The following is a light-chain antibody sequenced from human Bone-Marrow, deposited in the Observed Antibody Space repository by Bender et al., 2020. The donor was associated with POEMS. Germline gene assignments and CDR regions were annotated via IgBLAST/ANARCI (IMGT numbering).Light chain of an antibody. CDR3: QSTDSTVSKAV. Sequence: SFEVTQPPSVSVSPGQTARITCSGDELAKQYAYWYQQRPGQAPVLVIYKDTERPSGISERFSGSNSGTTVTLTISGVQAEDEADYYCQSTDSTVSKAVFGGGTKLTVL. J-gene: IGLJ2*01. CDR1: ELAKQY. V-gene: IGLV3-25*03. CDR2: KDT.